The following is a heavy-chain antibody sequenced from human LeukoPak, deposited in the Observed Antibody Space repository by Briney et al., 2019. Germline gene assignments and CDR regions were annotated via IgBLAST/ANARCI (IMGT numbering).Heavy chain of an antibody. D-gene: IGHD1-7*01. J-gene: IGHJ4*02. V-gene: IGHV3-48*02. CDR2: INGRSSTI. CDR1: GFTFGTYS. Sequence: GGSLRLSCAASGFTFGTYSLNWVRQAPGKGLEWVSYINGRSSTIFYADSVKSRFTISRDNAKNSLFLQMNSLRDEDTAVYYCASSMYNWNYYFDYWGQGTLVTVSS. CDR3: ASSMYNWNYYFDY.